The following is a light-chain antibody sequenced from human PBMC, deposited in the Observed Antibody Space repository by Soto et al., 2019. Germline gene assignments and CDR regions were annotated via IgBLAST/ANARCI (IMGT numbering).Light chain of an antibody. Sequence: EILLTQSQATLAVSPGEEAALSFRASQSVRDNLAWYQQKPGQAPRLLIYRASTRATGVPARFSGSGSGTEFTLTISSLQSEDLAVYYCQQYSNWPSWTFGQGTKVDI. CDR3: QQYSNWPSWT. CDR2: RAS. V-gene: IGKV3-15*01. J-gene: IGKJ1*01. CDR1: QSVRDN.